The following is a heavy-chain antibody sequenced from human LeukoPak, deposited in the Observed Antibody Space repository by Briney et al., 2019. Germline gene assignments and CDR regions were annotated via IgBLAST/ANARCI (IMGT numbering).Heavy chain of an antibody. CDR1: GFTFDDYA. D-gene: IGHD3-22*01. CDR3: ASLVDSDDYYDSSGFRDY. J-gene: IGHJ4*02. CDR2: ISWNSGSI. V-gene: IGHV3-9*01. Sequence: PGGSLRLSCAASGFTFDDYAMHWVRQAPGKGLEWVSGISWNSGSIGYADSVKGRFTISRDNSKNTLYLQMNSLRAEDTAVYYCASLVDSDDYYDSSGFRDYWGQGTLVTVSS.